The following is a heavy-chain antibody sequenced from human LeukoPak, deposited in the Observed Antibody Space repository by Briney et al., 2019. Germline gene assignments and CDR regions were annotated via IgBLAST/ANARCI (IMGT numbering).Heavy chain of an antibody. CDR1: GYSISSGYY. V-gene: IGHV4-38-2*01. CDR3: ARRTYGNWNNWFDP. CDR2: IYHSGST. Sequence: TSETLSLTCAVSGYSISSGYYWGWIRQPPGKGLEWIGSIYHSGSTYYNPSLKSRVTISVDTSKNQFSLKLSSVTAADTAVYYCARRTYGNWNNWFDPWGQGTLVTVSS. J-gene: IGHJ5*02. D-gene: IGHD1-1*01.